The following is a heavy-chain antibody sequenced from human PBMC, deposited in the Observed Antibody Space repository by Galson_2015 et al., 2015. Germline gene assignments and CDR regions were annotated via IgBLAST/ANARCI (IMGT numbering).Heavy chain of an antibody. CDR3: ARGEEVVIRHGYNPLFDH. J-gene: IGHJ4*02. CDR1: GFIFNSYV. V-gene: IGHV3-13*01. CDR2: IGTAGDT. D-gene: IGHD2-21*01. Sequence: SLRLSCAASGFIFNSYVMHWVRHGKGKGLEWVATIGTAGDTYYRGSVKGRFTVSRENGKSSLYLQMNSLRAGDTAVYYCARGEEVVIRHGYNPLFDHWGQGTLVTVSS.